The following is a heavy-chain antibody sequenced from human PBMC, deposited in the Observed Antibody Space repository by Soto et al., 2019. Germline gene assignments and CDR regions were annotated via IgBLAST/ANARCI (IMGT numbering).Heavy chain of an antibody. Sequence: EVQLVESGGGLVQPGGSLRLSCAGSGFTFSNYWMHWVRQAPGKGREWVSRIDHDGPTDYADSVRGRFTISRDNAENTLYLQMTSQRPEDTAVYYCVRDSHGDYWGQGTLVTVSS. CDR3: VRDSHGDY. J-gene: IGHJ4*02. CDR1: GFTFSNYW. CDR2: IDHDGPT. V-gene: IGHV3-74*01.